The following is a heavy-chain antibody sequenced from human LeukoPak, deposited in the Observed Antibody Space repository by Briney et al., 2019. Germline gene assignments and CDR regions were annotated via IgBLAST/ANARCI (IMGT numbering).Heavy chain of an antibody. CDR2: IYPGDSDT. D-gene: IGHD5-24*01. V-gene: IGHV5-51*01. CDR3: ARHMGDGYTSLDY. CDR1: GYSFTSYW. J-gene: IGHJ4*02. Sequence: GESLKISCKGSGYSFTSYWIGWVRQMPGKGLEWMGIIYPGDSDTKYSPSFQGQVTISADKSISTAYLQWSSLKVSATAMYYCARHMGDGYTSLDYWGQGTLVTVSS.